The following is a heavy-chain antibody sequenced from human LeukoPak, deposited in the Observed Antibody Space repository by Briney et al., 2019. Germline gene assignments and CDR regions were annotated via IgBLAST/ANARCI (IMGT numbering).Heavy chain of an antibody. J-gene: IGHJ3*02. Sequence: SETLSLTCTVSGGSISSYYWSWIRQPPGQGLEWIGYIYYSGSTNSNPSVKSRVAISVDTSKKQFSLTLSSLTAADTAVYYCARGGTAVIAPYAFDIWGQGTMVT. V-gene: IGHV4-59*01. CDR1: GGSISSYY. CDR2: IYYSGST. CDR3: ARGGTAVIAPYAFDI. D-gene: IGHD4-23*01.